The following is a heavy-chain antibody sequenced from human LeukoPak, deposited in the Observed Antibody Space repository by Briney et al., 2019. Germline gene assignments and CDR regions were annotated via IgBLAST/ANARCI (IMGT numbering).Heavy chain of an antibody. D-gene: IGHD3-10*01. J-gene: IGHJ4*02. V-gene: IGHV4-4*07. Sequence: PSETLSLTCTVSGGSISSYYWSWIRQPAEKGLEWIGRIYTSGSTNYNPSLKSRVTMSVDTSKNQFSLKLSSVTAADTAVYYCARFGDYGSGSFFDYWGQGTLVTVSS. CDR3: ARFGDYGSGSFFDY. CDR2: IYTSGST. CDR1: GGSISSYY.